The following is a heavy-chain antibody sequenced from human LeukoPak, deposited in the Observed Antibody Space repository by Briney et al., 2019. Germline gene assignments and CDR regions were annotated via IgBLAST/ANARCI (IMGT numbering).Heavy chain of an antibody. Sequence: ASVKVSCKASGYTFTDYYIHWVRQAPGQGLEWMGWINPKSGGTKHVVNFQGRVTMTRDTSISTAYMELSRLRSDDTAVYYCARVGCTGGSCYGWFDPWGQGTLVTVSS. CDR3: ARVGCTGGSCYGWFDP. D-gene: IGHD2-15*01. CDR1: GYTFTDYY. CDR2: INPKSGGT. V-gene: IGHV1-2*02. J-gene: IGHJ5*02.